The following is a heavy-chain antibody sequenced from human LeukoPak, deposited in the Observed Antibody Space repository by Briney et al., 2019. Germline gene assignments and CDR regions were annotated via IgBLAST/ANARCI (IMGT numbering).Heavy chain of an antibody. V-gene: IGHV3-23*01. CDR3: AKASGSGYYFDY. CDR2: ISGSGGST. Sequence: PGGSLRLSCAASGFTFSSYAMSWVRQAPGEGLEWVSAISGSGGSTYYADSVKGRFTISRDNSKNTLYLQMNSLRAEDTAVYYCAKASGSGYYFDYWGQGTLVTVSS. J-gene: IGHJ4*02. CDR1: GFTFSSYA. D-gene: IGHD5-12*01.